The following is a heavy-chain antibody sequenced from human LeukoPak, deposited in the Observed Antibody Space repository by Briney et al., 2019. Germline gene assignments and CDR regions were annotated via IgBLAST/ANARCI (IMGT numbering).Heavy chain of an antibody. CDR1: GFDFSLYT. J-gene: IGHJ5*02. V-gene: IGHV3-30-3*01. D-gene: IGHD2-2*01. Sequence: GGSLRLSCEASGFDFSLYTMHWVRQSPGRGLEWMAVIFHDGSNEFYADSVKGRFTISRDTSKNSLYLQITALRVEDTAVYYCARRYCSSTSCFIYPAFDPWGQGTLVTVSS. CDR3: ARRYCSSTSCFIYPAFDP. CDR2: IFHDGSNE.